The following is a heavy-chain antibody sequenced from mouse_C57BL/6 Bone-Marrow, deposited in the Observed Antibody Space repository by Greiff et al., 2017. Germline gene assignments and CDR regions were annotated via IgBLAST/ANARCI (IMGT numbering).Heavy chain of an antibody. CDR2: IDPNSGGT. CDR3: ARSERRGYYYAMDY. CDR1: GYTFTSYW. Sequence: VQLQQPGAELVKPGASVKLSCKASGYTFTSYWMHWVKQRPGRGLEWIGRIDPNSGGTKYNEKFKSKATLTVDKPSSTAYMELSSLTSEDSAGYYCARSERRGYYYAMDYRGQGTSVTVSS. J-gene: IGHJ4*01. V-gene: IGHV1-72*01.